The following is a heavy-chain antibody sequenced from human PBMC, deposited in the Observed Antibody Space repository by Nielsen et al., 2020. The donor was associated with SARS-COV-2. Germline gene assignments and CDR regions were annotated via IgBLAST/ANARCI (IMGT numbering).Heavy chain of an antibody. Sequence: ASVKVSCKASGYTFTGYYMHWVRQAPGQGLEWMGRLNPNSGGTNYAQNFQGRVTMTRDTSTSTVYMELSSLRSEDTAVYYCARDLDGDYFDYWGQGTLVTVSS. CDR3: ARDLDGDYFDY. D-gene: IGHD4-17*01. CDR2: LNPNSGGT. J-gene: IGHJ4*02. V-gene: IGHV1-2*06. CDR1: GYTFTGYY.